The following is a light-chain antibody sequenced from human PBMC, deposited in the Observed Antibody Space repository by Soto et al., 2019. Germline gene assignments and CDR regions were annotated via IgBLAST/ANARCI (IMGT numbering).Light chain of an antibody. V-gene: IGLV2-14*03. CDR3: SSYAYDMSYV. Sequence: QYVVSEPAWVCGSIGQEITISCIGTRSDIGGYNYVSWHQQHPGKAPKLMIYDAYERPLGVSNRFSGSKSGNTASLTISGLQNEDEADYYCSSYAYDMSYVFGSGPRV. CDR2: DAY. J-gene: IGLJ1*01. CDR1: RSDIGGYNY.